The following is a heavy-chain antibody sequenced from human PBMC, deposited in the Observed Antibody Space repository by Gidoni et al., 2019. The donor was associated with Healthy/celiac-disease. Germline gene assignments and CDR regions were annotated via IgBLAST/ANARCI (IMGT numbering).Heavy chain of an antibody. V-gene: IGHV4-30-4*01. CDR2: IYYSGST. D-gene: IGHD4-17*01. Sequence: QVQLQESGPGLVKPSQTLSLTCTVSGGSISSGDYYWSWIRQPPGKGLEWIGYIYYSGSTYYNPSLKSRVTISVDTSKNQFSLKLSSVTAADTAVYYCASTVTTSVAIRRSALFDYWGQGTLVTVSS. CDR1: GGSISSGDYY. J-gene: IGHJ4*02. CDR3: ASTVTTSVAIRRSALFDY.